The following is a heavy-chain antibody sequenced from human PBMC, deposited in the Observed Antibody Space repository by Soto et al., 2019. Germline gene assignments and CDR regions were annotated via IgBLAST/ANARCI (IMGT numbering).Heavy chain of an antibody. CDR1: GGTIRTSSYY. J-gene: IGHJ4*02. V-gene: IGHV4-39*01. CDR3: ARLEGLATISYYFDF. CDR2: VYYAGNT. D-gene: IGHD3-9*01. Sequence: SETLSLTCTVSGGTIRTSSYYWGWIRQPPGKGLEWIGNVYYAGNTYNNPSLKSRVSISVDTSKNEFSLKLNSVTAADTAVYYCARLEGLATISYYFDFWGQGSLVTVSS.